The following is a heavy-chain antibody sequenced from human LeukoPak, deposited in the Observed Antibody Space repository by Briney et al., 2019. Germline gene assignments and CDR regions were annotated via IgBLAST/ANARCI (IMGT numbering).Heavy chain of an antibody. CDR2: INPNSGGI. CDR1: GYTFSDYY. V-gene: IGHV1-2*02. J-gene: IGHJ3*02. Sequence: ASVKVSCKASGYTFSDYYMHWVRQAPGQALAWMGWINPNSGGINYAQRFQGSVTMTRDASLSTAYMELSRLRSGDTAVYDCARDRSTMVRGENFAFDIWGQGTMVTVSS. CDR3: ARDRSTMVRGENFAFDI. D-gene: IGHD3-10*01.